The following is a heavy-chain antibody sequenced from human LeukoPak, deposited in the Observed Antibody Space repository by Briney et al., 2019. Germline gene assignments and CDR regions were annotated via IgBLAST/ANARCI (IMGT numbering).Heavy chain of an antibody. D-gene: IGHD2-8*02. Sequence: SETLSLIYGVSGSSINRFYGLCAPQPPGKGLEWIGYIYSSGSTEYKPSLKSRATISADTSKNQFSLKLTSVTAADTAIYYSARRNYSTGWRQRTMVTVSS. CDR1: GSSINRFY. V-gene: IGHV4-4*08. J-gene: IGHJ3*01. CDR2: IYSSGST. CDR3: ARRNYSTG.